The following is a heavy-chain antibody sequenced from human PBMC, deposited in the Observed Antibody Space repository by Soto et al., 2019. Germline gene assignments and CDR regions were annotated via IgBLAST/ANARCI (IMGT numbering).Heavy chain of an antibody. CDR2: ISAYNGNT. CDR3: AAVAATNYYYGMDV. Sequence: SVKVSCKASGYTITRYGISWVLQGPGQGLEWMGWISAYNGNTNDAQKLQGRVTMTTDTSTSTAYMELRSLRSDDTAVYYCAAVAATNYYYGMDVWGQGTTVTTSS. CDR1: GYTITRYG. J-gene: IGHJ6*02. D-gene: IGHD2-15*01. V-gene: IGHV1-18*01.